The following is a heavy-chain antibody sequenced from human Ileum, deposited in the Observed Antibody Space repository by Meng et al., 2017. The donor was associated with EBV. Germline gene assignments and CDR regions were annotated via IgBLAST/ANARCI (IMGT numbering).Heavy chain of an antibody. J-gene: IGHJ4*02. CDR1: GSTFSVYG. V-gene: IGHV1-69*06. D-gene: IGHD3-10*01. Sequence: QGPAVQSGPEVKNPGSSVKVSCKSSGSTFSVYGITWVRQAPGQGLEWMGGIIPALGTPKYARKFQDRLTITADKSTSTGYMELHSLTSNDMAVYFCARGTGADYWGQGTLVTVSS. CDR2: IIPALGTP. CDR3: ARGTGADY.